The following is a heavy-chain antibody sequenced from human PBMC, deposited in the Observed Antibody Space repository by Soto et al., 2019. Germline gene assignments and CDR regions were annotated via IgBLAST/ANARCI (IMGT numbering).Heavy chain of an antibody. Sequence: EVQVVESGGGLVQPGGSLRLSCVASGFTFSTYWMHWVRQAPGKGLVWVSRIKFDGSTTSYADSVKGRFTISRDNAMNTVYLEMNSLRAEDTGVYYCARGIRNYYGVDVWGQGTTVTVSS. CDR1: GFTFSTYW. V-gene: IGHV3-74*01. CDR3: ARGIRNYYGVDV. CDR2: IKFDGSTT. D-gene: IGHD5-18*01. J-gene: IGHJ6*02.